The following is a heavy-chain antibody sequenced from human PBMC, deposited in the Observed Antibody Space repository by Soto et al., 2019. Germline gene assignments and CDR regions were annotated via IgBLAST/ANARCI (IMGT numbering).Heavy chain of an antibody. J-gene: IGHJ4*02. CDR3: VRDRNWQLDDC. CDR1: GFAFNTYW. V-gene: IGHV3-74*01. Sequence: GSLRLSCAASGFAFNTYWMHWVRQAPGKGLVWVSRINGDGSSTNYADSVKGRFTISRDNAKDTLYLQMNSLRGEDTAVYYCVRDRNWQLDDCWGQGTLVTVSS. CDR2: INGDGSST. D-gene: IGHD1-1*01.